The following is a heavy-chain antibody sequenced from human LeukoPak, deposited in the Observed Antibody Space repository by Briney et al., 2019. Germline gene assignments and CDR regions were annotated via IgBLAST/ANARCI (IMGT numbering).Heavy chain of an antibody. J-gene: IGHJ4*02. D-gene: IGHD5-18*01. Sequence: GGSLRLSCAASGFTFSNHWMHWVRQAPGKGLVWVSRINSDESSTNYADSVKGRFTISRDNAKSTLYLQMNSLRAVDTAVYYCARGYNYGLDYWGQGTLVTVSS. CDR1: GFTFSNHW. CDR2: INSDESST. V-gene: IGHV3-74*01. CDR3: ARGYNYGLDY.